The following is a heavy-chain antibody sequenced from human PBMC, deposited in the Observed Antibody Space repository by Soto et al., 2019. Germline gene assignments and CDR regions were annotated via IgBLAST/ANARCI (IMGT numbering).Heavy chain of an antibody. J-gene: IGHJ3*02. D-gene: IGHD3-16*01. CDR3: ARDYKLQGGYDTFDI. CDR2: ISAYNGIT. CDR1: GYTFTTYG. V-gene: IGHV1-18*01. Sequence: QVQLVQSGAEVKKPGASVKVSCKASGYTFTTYGISWVRQAPGQGLEWMGWISAYNGITYYAQKLQGRVTMTTDTSTSTAYMELRSLRSDDTAVYYCARDYKLQGGYDTFDIWGQGTMVTVSS.